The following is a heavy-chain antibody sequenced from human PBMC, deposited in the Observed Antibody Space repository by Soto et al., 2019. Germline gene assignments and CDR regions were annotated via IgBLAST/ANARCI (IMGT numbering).Heavy chain of an antibody. J-gene: IGHJ4*02. D-gene: IGHD4-17*01. Sequence: GGSLRLSCAASGFTFSSYAMSWVRQAPGKGLEWVSAISGSGGSTYYADSVKGRFTISRDNSKNTLDLQLNTLRAEDTAVYYCAGVFYGGNSVNNYWGQGTPVTVSS. CDR3: AGVFYGGNSVNNY. CDR2: ISGSGGST. CDR1: GFTFSSYA. V-gene: IGHV3-23*01.